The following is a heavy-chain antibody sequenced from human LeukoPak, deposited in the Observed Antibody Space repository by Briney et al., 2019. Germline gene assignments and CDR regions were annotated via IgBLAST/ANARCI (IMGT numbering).Heavy chain of an antibody. CDR3: ARALRHLIAVAGINFDY. CDR1: GYTFTSYG. CDR2: ISAYNGNT. J-gene: IGHJ4*02. D-gene: IGHD6-19*01. Sequence: ASVKVSCKASGYTFTSYGISWVRQAPGQGHEWIGWISAYNGNTNYAQKLQGRVTMPTDTSTSTAYMELRSLRSDDTAVYYCARALRHLIAVAGINFDYWGQGTLVTVSS. V-gene: IGHV1-18*01.